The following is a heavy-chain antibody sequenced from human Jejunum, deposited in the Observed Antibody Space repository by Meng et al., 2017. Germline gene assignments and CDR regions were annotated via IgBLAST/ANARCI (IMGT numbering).Heavy chain of an antibody. D-gene: IGHD2-8*01. CDR1: GGSITYYY. J-gene: IGHJ4*02. V-gene: IGHV4-59*08. CDR2: IHYSGST. CDR3: ARSSYCTNGVCYGINY. Sequence: VQLQESGPGLVKPSETLSLTCTVSGGSITYYYGAWIRQPPGKGLEWMGFIHYSGSTNYNPSLKSRVNISVETSKTQFSLKLSAVTAADTAVYYCARSSYCTNGVCYGINYWGQGTLVTVSS.